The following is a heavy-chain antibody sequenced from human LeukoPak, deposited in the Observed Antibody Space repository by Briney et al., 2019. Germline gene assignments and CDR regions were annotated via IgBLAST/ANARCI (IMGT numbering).Heavy chain of an antibody. CDR2: IYYSGNT. D-gene: IGHD1-26*01. CDR1: GGSISSGSYY. V-gene: IGHV4-39*01. CDR3: ARGLGGSYPFDY. Sequence: PSETLSLTCTVSGGSISSGSYYWGWIRQPPGQGLEWIVSIYYSGNTYYSPSLKSRVTISVNTSKNQFSLKLSSVTAADTAVYYCARGLGGSYPFDYWGQGTLVTVSS. J-gene: IGHJ4*02.